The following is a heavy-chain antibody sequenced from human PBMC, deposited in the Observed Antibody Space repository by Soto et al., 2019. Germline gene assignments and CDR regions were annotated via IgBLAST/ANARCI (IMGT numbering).Heavy chain of an antibody. V-gene: IGHV1-2*02. J-gene: IGHJ5*02. Sequence: GASVKVSCKASGYTFTGDYIHWVRQAPGQGLEWMGWVNPHSGGTNYAQKFQGRVTMTRDRSISTAYMELTSLTSDDTAVYYCTRDPSDGPKFDPWGQGTLVTVSS. D-gene: IGHD4-17*01. CDR3: TRDPSDGPKFDP. CDR1: GYTFTGDY. CDR2: VNPHSGGT.